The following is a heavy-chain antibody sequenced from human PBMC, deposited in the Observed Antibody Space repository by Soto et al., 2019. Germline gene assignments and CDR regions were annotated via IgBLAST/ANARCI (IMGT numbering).Heavy chain of an antibody. V-gene: IGHV5-51*01. Sequence: GESLKISCKASGYSFTNYWIAWVRQMPGKGLEYMGIIYPSDSDSRYSPSFQGQVTFSADKSINTAYLQWSSLKASDTAMYYCARQVYDSDTGPNFQYYFDSWGQGTPVTLSS. CDR1: GYSFTNYW. D-gene: IGHD3-22*01. CDR2: IYPSDSDS. J-gene: IGHJ4*02. CDR3: ARQVYDSDTGPNFQYYFDS.